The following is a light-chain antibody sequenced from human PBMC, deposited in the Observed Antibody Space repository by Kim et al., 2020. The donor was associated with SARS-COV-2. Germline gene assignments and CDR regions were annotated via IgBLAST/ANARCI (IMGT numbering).Light chain of an antibody. CDR1: NIGSKG. J-gene: IGLJ3*02. CDR3: QVWDSSSDHWV. V-gene: IGLV3-21*04. CDR2: YDS. Sequence: SYELTQPPSVSVAPGKTARITCGGSNIGSKGVHWYQQKPGQAPVLVIYYDSDRPSGIPERFSGSNSGNTATLTISRVEAGDEADYCCQVWDSSSDHWVFGGGTQLTVL.